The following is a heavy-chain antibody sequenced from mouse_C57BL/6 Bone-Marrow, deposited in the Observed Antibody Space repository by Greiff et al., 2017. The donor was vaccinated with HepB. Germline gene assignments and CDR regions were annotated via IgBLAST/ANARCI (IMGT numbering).Heavy chain of an antibody. CDR1: GYTFTNYW. D-gene: IGHD1-1*01. CDR3: AKYSTGYFDV. V-gene: IGHV1-63*01. J-gene: IGHJ1*03. CDR2: IYPGGGYT. Sequence: VQLQQSGAELVRPGTSVKMSCKASGYTFTNYWIGWAKQRPGHGLEWIGDIYPGGGYTNYNEKFKGKATLTADKSSSTAYMQFSSLTSEDSAIYYCAKYSTGYFDVWGTGTTVTVSS.